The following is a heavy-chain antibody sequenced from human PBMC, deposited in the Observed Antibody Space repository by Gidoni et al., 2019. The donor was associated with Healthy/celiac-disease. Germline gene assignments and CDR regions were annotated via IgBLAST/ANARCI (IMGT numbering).Heavy chain of an antibody. V-gene: IGHV3-21*01. J-gene: IGHJ3*02. D-gene: IGHD2-8*01. CDR1: GFTFSSYS. Sequence: EVQLVESGGGLVKPGGSLRLSCASSGFTFSSYSLTLGLQAPGKGLGWVSSISSSRSYIYYADSVKGRFTISRDNAKNSLYLQMNSLRAEDTAVYYCARDSKKGYCTNGVCWKNAFDIWGQGTMVTVSS. CDR2: ISSSRSYI. CDR3: ARDSKKGYCTNGVCWKNAFDI.